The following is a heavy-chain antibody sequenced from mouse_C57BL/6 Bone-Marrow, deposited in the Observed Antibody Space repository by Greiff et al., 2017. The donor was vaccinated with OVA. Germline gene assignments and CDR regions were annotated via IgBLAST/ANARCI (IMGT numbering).Heavy chain of an antibody. CDR3: AKGEISKLHYAMDY. CDR1: GFSLTSYG. J-gene: IGHJ4*01. Sequence: QVQLKQSGPGLVQPSQSLSITCTVSGFSLTSYGVHWVRLSPGKGLEWLGVIWRGGSTDYNAAFMSRLSITKDNSKSQVFFKMNSLQADDTAIYYCAKGEISKLHYAMDYWGQGTSVTVSS. D-gene: IGHD1-1*01. V-gene: IGHV2-5*01. CDR2: IWRGGST.